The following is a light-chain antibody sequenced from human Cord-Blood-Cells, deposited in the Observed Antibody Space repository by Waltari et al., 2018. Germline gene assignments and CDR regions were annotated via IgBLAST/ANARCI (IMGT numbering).Light chain of an antibody. V-gene: IGKV3-11*01. CDR1: QSVSSY. Sequence: EVVLTQSPATLSLSPGERATLSCRASQSVSSYLAWYQQKPGQAPRLLIYDASNRATGIPARFRGSGSGTDFTLTISSLEPEDFAVYYCQQRSNWPTSGQGTKLEIK. J-gene: IGKJ2*01. CDR3: QQRSNWPT. CDR2: DAS.